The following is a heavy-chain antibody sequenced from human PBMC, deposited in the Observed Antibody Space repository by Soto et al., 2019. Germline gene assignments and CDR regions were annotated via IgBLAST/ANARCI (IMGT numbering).Heavy chain of an antibody. CDR1: GGTFSSYA. J-gene: IGHJ5*02. CDR2: IIPIFGTA. V-gene: IGHV1-69*13. D-gene: IGHD2-15*01. Sequence: GASVKVSCKASGGTFSSYAISWVRQAPGQGLEWMGGIIPIFGTANYAQKFQGRVTITADESTSTAYMELSSLRSEDTAVYYCARDWSGYNWFDPWGKGTLVTVST. CDR3: ARDWSGYNWFDP.